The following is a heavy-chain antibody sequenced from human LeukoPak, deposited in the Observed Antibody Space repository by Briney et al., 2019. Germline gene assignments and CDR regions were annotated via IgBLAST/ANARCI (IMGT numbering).Heavy chain of an antibody. D-gene: IGHD6-19*01. CDR3: ASWSVAGVNYYYYYMDV. CDR1: GYTFTSYD. V-gene: IGHV1-8*01. Sequence: ASVKVSCKASGYTFTSYDINWVRQATGQGLEWMGWMNPNSGNTGYVQKFQGRVTMTRNTSISTAYMELSSLRSEDTAVYYCASWSVAGVNYYYYYMDVWGKGTTVTVSS. CDR2: MNPNSGNT. J-gene: IGHJ6*03.